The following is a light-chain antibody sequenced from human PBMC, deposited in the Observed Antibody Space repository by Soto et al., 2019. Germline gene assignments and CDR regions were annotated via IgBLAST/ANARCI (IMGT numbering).Light chain of an antibody. CDR2: DVS. Sequence: QSALTQPASVSGSPGQSITISCTGTSSDVGGYSYVSWYQQHPGKAPKLMIYDVSNRPSGVSNRFSGSKSGNTASLTISGLRADDEADYYCSSYTSSSTLVVFGGGTKLTVL. CDR3: SSYTSSSTLVV. V-gene: IGLV2-14*01. CDR1: SSDVGGYSY. J-gene: IGLJ2*01.